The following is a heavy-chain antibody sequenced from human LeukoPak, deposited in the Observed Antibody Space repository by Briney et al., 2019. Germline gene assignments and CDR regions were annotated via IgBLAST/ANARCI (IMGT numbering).Heavy chain of an antibody. Sequence: GRSLRLSCAASGFTFSSYGMHWVRQAPVKGLEWVAVIWYDGSNKYYADSVKGRFTISRDNSKNTLYLQMNSLRAEDTAVYYCARDGREQWLVPKDAFDIWGQGTMVTVSS. CDR1: GFTFSSYG. CDR3: ARDGREQWLVPKDAFDI. J-gene: IGHJ3*02. D-gene: IGHD6-19*01. CDR2: IWYDGSNK. V-gene: IGHV3-33*01.